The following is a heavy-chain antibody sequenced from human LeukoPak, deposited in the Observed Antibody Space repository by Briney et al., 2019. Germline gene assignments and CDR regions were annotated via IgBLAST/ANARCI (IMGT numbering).Heavy chain of an antibody. CDR2: IYYSGST. J-gene: IGHJ4*02. D-gene: IGHD6-19*01. Sequence: SETLSLTCTVSGGSISNFYWSWLRQPPGKGLEWIGYIYYSGSTKYNPSLKSQVTISVDTSKNQFSLKLSSVTAADTAVYYCARAVARGRIGVAGLFDYWGQGTLVTVSS. CDR1: GGSISNFY. CDR3: ARAVARGRIGVAGLFDY. V-gene: IGHV4-59*01.